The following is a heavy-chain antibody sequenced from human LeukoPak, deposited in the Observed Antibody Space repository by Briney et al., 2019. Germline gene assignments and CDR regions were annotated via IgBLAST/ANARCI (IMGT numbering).Heavy chain of an antibody. D-gene: IGHD6-19*01. V-gene: IGHV3-21*01. Sequence: GGSLRLSCAASGFTFSSYSVNWVRQAPGKGLEWVSSISSRSYIYYADSVKGRFTISRDNAKNSLYLQMNSLRAEDTAVYYCAREKAVAGLEGIDYWGQGALVTVSS. CDR2: ISSRSYI. CDR3: AREKAVAGLEGIDY. CDR1: GFTFSSYS. J-gene: IGHJ4*02.